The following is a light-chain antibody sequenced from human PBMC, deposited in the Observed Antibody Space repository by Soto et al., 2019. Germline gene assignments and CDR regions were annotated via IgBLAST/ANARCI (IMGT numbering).Light chain of an antibody. CDR3: QQYNSLWT. V-gene: IGKV1-5*01. CDR1: QSISSW. Sequence: DIQITYSSFTLSSSLVDRVTITCRASQSISSWLAWYQQKPGKAPKLLIYDASSLESGVPSRFSGSGSGTEFTLTISSLQTDDFATYYCQQYNSLWTFGQGTKVDIK. J-gene: IGKJ1*01. CDR2: DAS.